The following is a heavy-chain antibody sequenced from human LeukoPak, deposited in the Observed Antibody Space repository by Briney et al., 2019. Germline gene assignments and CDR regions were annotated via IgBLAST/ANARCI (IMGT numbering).Heavy chain of an antibody. CDR2: IYTSGDT. CDR3: TSTPAYYNFYYMDV. CDR1: GGTMTTNSWY. V-gene: IGHV4-61*02. J-gene: IGHJ6*03. Sequence: SETLSLTCTVSGGTMTTNSWYWTWIRQPAGKGLEWIGRIYTSGDTNYNPSLGSRVTMSVDTSKNQFSLRLTSVTAADTAVYYCTSTPAYYNFYYMDVWGKGTTVIVSS.